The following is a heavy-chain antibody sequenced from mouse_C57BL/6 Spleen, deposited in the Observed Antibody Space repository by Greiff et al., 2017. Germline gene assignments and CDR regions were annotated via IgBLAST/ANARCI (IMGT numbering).Heavy chain of an antibody. V-gene: IGHV1-64*01. CDR2: IHPNSGST. Sequence: QVQLQQPGAELVKPGASVKLSCKASGYTFTSYWMHWVKQRPGQGLEWIGMIHPNSGSTNYNEKFKSKATLTVDKSSSKAYMQLSSLTSEDSAVYYCASPRGYYAMDYWGQGTSVTVSS. CDR1: GYTFTSYW. J-gene: IGHJ4*01. CDR3: ASPRGYYAMDY.